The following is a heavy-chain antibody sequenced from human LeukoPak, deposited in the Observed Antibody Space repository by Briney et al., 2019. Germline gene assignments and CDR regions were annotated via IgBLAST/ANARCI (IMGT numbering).Heavy chain of an antibody. CDR3: ANIFGGNSHRSDY. CDR2: IKTKTVGGTT. CDR1: GFTFSSAW. D-gene: IGHD4-23*01. Sequence: PGGSLRLSCAASGFTFSSAWMSWVRQAPGQGLEWLGRIKTKTVGGTTDYAAPVKGRFTIPRDDSKDTLYLQMNSLKSDDTAVYYCANIFGGNSHRSDYWGQGTLVTVSS. V-gene: IGHV3-15*01. J-gene: IGHJ4*02.